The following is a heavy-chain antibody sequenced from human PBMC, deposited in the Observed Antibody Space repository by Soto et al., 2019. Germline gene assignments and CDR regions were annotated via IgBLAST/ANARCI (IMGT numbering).Heavy chain of an antibody. V-gene: IGHV5-10-1*01. J-gene: IGHJ6*02. CDR2: IDPSDSYT. CDR1: GYSFTSYW. CDR3: AREVVVVVAARDYYYGIDV. Sequence: PGESLKISCKGSGYSFTSYWISWVRQMPGKGLEWMGRIDPSDSYTNYSPSFQGHVTISADKSISTAYLQWSSLKASDTAMYYCAREVVVVVAARDYYYGIDVWGQGTTVTVSS. D-gene: IGHD2-15*01.